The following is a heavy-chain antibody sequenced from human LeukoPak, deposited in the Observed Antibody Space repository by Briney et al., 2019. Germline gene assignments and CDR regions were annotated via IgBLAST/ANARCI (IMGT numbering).Heavy chain of an antibody. CDR3: ATDPPLLYSSGWRY. D-gene: IGHD6-19*01. Sequence: GASVKVSCKVSGYTLTELSMDWVRQAPGKGLEWMGGFDPEDGETIYAQKFQGRVTMTEDTSTDTAYMELSSLRSEDTAVYYCATDPPLLYSSGWRYWGQGTLVTVSS. J-gene: IGHJ4*02. CDR1: GYTLTELS. V-gene: IGHV1-24*01. CDR2: FDPEDGET.